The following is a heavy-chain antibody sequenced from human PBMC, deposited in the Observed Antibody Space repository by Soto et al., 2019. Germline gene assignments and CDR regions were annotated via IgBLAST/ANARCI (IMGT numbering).Heavy chain of an antibody. D-gene: IGHD2-15*01. CDR1: GYTFTGYY. J-gene: IGHJ5*02. CDR2: INPNSGGT. V-gene: IGHV1-2*02. CDR3: ARRTPHRYWFDP. Sequence: ASVKVSCKASGYTFTGYYMHWVRQAPGQGLECMGWINPNSGGTNYAQKFQGRVTMTRDTSISTAYMELSRLRSDDTAVYYCARRTPHRYWFDPWGQGTLVTVSS.